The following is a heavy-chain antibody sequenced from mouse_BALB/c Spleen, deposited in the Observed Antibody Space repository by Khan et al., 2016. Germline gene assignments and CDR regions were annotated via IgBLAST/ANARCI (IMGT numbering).Heavy chain of an antibody. V-gene: IGHV1-9*01. Sequence: QVQLKQSGAELMKPGASVKISCKATGYTFSSYWIEWVKQRPGHGLEWIGEILPGSGSTNYNEKFKGKATFTADTSSNTAYLQLSSLTSGDSAVYYCARSPTTATGWFAYWGQGTLVTVSA. CDR3: ARSPTTATGWFAY. D-gene: IGHD1-2*01. CDR2: ILPGSGST. CDR1: GYTFSSYW. J-gene: IGHJ3*01.